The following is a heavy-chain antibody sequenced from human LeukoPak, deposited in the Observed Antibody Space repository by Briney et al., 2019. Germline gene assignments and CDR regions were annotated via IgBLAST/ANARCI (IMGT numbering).Heavy chain of an antibody. Sequence: ASVKVSCKAFGFTFNTYGISWVRQAPGQGLEWMGWISAYNGNTNYAQKLQGRVTMTTDTSTSTAYMELRSLRSDDTAVYYCAANIAVAEYYYYGMDVWGQGTTVTVSS. CDR3: AANIAVAEYYYYGMDV. CDR1: GFTFNTYG. J-gene: IGHJ6*02. D-gene: IGHD6-19*01. CDR2: ISAYNGNT. V-gene: IGHV1-18*01.